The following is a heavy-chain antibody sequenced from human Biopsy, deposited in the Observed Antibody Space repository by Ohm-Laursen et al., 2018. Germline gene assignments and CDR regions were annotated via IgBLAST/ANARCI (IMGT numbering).Heavy chain of an antibody. CDR3: ARGPYGDNAGAFDV. D-gene: IGHD4/OR15-4a*01. CDR2: FSHTGTT. V-gene: IGHV4-34*01. J-gene: IGHJ3*01. CDR1: GGSFSGYD. Sequence: SDTLSLTCAVYGGSFSGYDWTWIRQPPGKGLEWVGEFSHTGTTIYNPSLKSRLTISVDKSENHFSLRPTSVAAADTATYFCARGPYGDNAGAFDVWGQGTVVTVSS.